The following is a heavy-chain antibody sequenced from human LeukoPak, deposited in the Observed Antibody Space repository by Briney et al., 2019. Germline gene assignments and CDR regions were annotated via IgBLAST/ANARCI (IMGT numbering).Heavy chain of an antibody. J-gene: IGHJ4*02. CDR1: GGTFSSYA. Sequence: SVKVSCKASGGTFSSYAISWVRQASGQGLEWMGGIIPIFGTANYAQKFQGRVTITTDESTSTAYMELSSLRSEDTAVYYCARAGDRTYYYDSSVSALDYWGQGTLVTVSS. CDR3: ARAGDRTYYYDSSVSALDY. CDR2: IIPIFGTA. D-gene: IGHD3-22*01. V-gene: IGHV1-69*05.